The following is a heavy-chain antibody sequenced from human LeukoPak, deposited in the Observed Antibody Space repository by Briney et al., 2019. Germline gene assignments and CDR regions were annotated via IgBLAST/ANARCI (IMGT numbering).Heavy chain of an antibody. J-gene: IGHJ4*02. D-gene: IGHD5-12*01. Sequence: SETLSLTCTVSGGSISSSTYYWGWIRQPPGKGLGWIGSIFYSGTTYYNPSLKSRVTISVDTSRNQFSLKLSSVTAADTAVYFCARDRDGYNIVYFDYWGQGTLVTVSS. CDR1: GGSISSSTYY. V-gene: IGHV4-39*02. CDR3: ARDRDGYNIVYFDY. CDR2: IFYSGTT.